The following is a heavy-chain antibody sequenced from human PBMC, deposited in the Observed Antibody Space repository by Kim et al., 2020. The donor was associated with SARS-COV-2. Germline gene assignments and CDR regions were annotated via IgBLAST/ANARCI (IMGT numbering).Heavy chain of an antibody. CDR3: ARETGTWYIHYFDY. V-gene: IGHV3-7*01. J-gene: IGHJ4*02. CDR1: GFTLSTYW. CDR2: IKQDGTEK. Sequence: GGSLRLSCAASGFTLSTYWMSWVRQAPGKGLEWVASIKQDGTEKYYVDSVKGRFTISRDNAKNSLYLQMNSLRAEDTAMYYCARETGTWYIHYFDYWGQGNLGSVSS. D-gene: IGHD6-13*01.